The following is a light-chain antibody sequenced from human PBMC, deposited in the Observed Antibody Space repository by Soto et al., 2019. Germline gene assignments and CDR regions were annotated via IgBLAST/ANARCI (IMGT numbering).Light chain of an antibody. CDR3: GADHGGGSNFALYG. Sequence: QLVLTQPPSASASLGASVTLTCTLSSGYSNYKVDWYQQRPGKGPRFVMRVGTGGNVGYKGDGIPDRFSVLGSGLNRYLTIKNIQEEDESDYHCGADHGGGSNFALYGFGTGTKLTVL. J-gene: IGLJ1*01. CDR1: SGYSNYK. CDR2: VGTGGNVG. V-gene: IGLV9-49*01.